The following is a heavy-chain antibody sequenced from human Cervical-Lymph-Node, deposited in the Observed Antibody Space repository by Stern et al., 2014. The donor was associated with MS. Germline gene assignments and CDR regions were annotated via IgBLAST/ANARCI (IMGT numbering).Heavy chain of an antibody. CDR2: IISSGRFS. V-gene: IGHV3-21*01. CDR1: GFTFSAYT. D-gene: IGHD4-23*01. CDR3: ARGRDRRWSH. Sequence: EVQLVESGADLVKPGDSLKVSCSASGFTFSAYTMTWVRQSPGQGLEWVSSIISSGRFSHYTDAVKGRFTISRDNANNSVLLQMSSLRTDDTSLYYCARGRDRRWSHWGQGILVTVSS. J-gene: IGHJ4*02.